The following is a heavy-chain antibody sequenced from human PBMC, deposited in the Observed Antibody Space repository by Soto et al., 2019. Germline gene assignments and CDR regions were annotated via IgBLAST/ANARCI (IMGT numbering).Heavy chain of an antibody. CDR1: GGSISSYY. CDR2: IYYSGST. D-gene: IGHD4-4*01. CDR3: ARTHSNYFPSYYGMDV. Sequence: ETLSLTCTVSGGSISSYYWSWIRQPPGKGLEWIGYIYYSGSTNYNPSLKSRVTISVDTSKNQFSLKLSSVTAADTAVYYCARTHSNYFPSYYGMDVWGQGTTVTVSS. V-gene: IGHV4-59*01. J-gene: IGHJ6*02.